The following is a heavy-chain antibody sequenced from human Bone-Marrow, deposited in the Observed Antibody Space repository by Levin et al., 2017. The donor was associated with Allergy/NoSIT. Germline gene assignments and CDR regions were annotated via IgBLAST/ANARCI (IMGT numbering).Heavy chain of an antibody. CDR3: ARVRKLELKTNYGMDV. V-gene: IGHV3-11*01. D-gene: IGHD1-7*01. CDR2: ISSSGSTI. J-gene: IGHJ6*02. Sequence: PGGSLRLSCAASGFTFSDYYMSWIRQAPGKGLEWVSYISSSGSTIYYADSVKGRFTISRDNAKNSLYLQMNSLRAEDTAVYYCARVRKLELKTNYGMDVWGQGTTVTVSS. CDR1: GFTFSDYY.